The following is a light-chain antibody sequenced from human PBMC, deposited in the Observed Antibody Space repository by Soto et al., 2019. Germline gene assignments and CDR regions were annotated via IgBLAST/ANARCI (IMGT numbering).Light chain of an antibody. CDR2: VNNDGSH. V-gene: IGLV4-69*01. CDR3: QTWGSGIVV. CDR1: SGHSTYA. Sequence: VLTQSPSASASLGASVKLTCTLSSGHSTYAIAWHQQQPEKGPRFLMKVNNDGSHNKGDGIPDRFSGSSSGPERYLTISSLQSEDEADYYCQTWGSGIVVFGGGTKLTVL. J-gene: IGLJ2*01.